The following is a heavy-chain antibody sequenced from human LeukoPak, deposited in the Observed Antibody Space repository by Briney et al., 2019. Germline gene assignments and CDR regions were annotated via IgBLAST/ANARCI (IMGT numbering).Heavy chain of an antibody. D-gene: IGHD4-17*01. Sequence: ASVKVSCKASGYTFTGYYMQWVRQAPGQGLEWMGWINPNSGGTNCAQKFQGRVTMTRDTSISTAYMELSRLRSDDTAVYYCARGYGDYGNWFDPWGQGTLVTVSS. CDR3: ARGYGDYGNWFDP. V-gene: IGHV1-2*02. J-gene: IGHJ5*02. CDR1: GYTFTGYY. CDR2: INPNSGGT.